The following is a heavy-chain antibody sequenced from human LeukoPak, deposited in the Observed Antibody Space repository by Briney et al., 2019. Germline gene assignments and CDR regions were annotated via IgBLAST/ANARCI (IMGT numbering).Heavy chain of an antibody. CDR2: IYSGGST. J-gene: IGHJ3*02. V-gene: IGHV3-66*01. CDR1: GFTFSSYG. Sequence: GVSLRLSCTASGFTFSSYGMSWVPQAPGKGLEWVSVIYSGGSTYYADSVKGRFTISRDNSKNTLYLQMNSLRAEDTAVYYCARDWYDNSDAFDIWGQGTMVTVSS. CDR3: ARDWYDNSDAFDI. D-gene: IGHD3-9*01.